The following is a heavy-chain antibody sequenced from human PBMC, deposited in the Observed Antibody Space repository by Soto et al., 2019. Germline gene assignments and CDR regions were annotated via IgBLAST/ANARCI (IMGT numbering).Heavy chain of an antibody. D-gene: IGHD2-15*01. CDR1: GFIFSNYA. Sequence: GGSLRLSCAASGFIFSNYAMNWVRQAPGKGLEWVSYISIGSGSIFYADSVKGRFTISRDDARNSLFLQMNTLRDEDTAVYYCVRDHRWAFDFWGQGTMVTVSS. J-gene: IGHJ3*01. CDR3: VRDHRWAFDF. CDR2: ISIGSGSI. V-gene: IGHV3-48*02.